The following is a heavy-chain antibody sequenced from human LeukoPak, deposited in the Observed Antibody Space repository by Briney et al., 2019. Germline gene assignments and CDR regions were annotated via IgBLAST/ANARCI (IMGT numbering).Heavy chain of an antibody. D-gene: IGHD1-26*01. CDR2: INHSGST. J-gene: IGHJ3*02. CDR3: ARGTYYSGSYYVDI. CDR1: GASLSTSPYY. V-gene: IGHV4-39*07. Sequence: SETLSLTCSVSGASLSTSPYYWSWIRQPPGKGLEWIGEINHSGSTNYNPSLKSRVTISVDTSKNQFSLKLSSVTAADTAVYYCARGTYYSGSYYVDIWGQGTMVTVSS.